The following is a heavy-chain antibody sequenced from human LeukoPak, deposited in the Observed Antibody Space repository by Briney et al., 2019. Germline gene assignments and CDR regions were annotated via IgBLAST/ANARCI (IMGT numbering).Heavy chain of an antibody. D-gene: IGHD3-3*01. V-gene: IGHV1-18*01. CDR2: ISAYNGNT. Sequence: ASVKVSCKASGYTFTSYGISWVRQAPGQGLEWMGWISAYNGNTNYAQKLQGRVTMTTDTSTSTAYMELRSLRSDDTAVYYCARDVWSLIQVGGDFDYWAREPWSPSPQ. J-gene: IGHJ4*02. CDR1: GYTFTSYG. CDR3: ARDVWSLIQVGGDFDY.